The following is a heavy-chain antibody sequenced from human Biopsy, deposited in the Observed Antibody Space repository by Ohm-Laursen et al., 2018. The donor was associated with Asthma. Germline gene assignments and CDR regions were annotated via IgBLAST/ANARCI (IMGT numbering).Heavy chain of an antibody. V-gene: IGHV1-69*01. J-gene: IGHJ6*02. CDR1: GDILSSFG. CDR3: ARGGYYGDRRYHNGLDV. D-gene: IGHD4-17*01. Sequence: GSLVKVSCKAHGDILSSFGIKWVRKAPGQGLEWMGGVIPIYGTTHTAQKFQGRVTITADESTSTAYMELTSLRKEDTAVYYCARGGYYGDRRYHNGLDVWGQGTTVTVSS. CDR2: VIPIYGTT.